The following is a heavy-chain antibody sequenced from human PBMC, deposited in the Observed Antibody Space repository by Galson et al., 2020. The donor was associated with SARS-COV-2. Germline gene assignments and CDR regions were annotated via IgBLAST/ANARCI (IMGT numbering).Heavy chain of an antibody. CDR2: IYYSGST. Sequence: SETLSLTCTVSGGSISSGGYYWSWIRQHPGKGLEWIGYIYYSGSTYYNPSLKSRVTISVDTSKNQFSLKLSSVTAADTAVYYCARDILGSGWSQPPIDYWGQGTLVTVSS. CDR1: GGSISSGGYY. J-gene: IGHJ4*02. V-gene: IGHV4-31*03. D-gene: IGHD6-19*01. CDR3: ARDILGSGWSQPPIDY.